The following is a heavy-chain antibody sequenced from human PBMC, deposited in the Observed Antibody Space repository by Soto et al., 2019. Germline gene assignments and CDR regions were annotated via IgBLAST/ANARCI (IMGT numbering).Heavy chain of an antibody. D-gene: IGHD3-3*01. Sequence: HVQLGESGGGLVEPGGSLRLSCAASGFSFSDYYVNWIRQAPGKGLEWISYTGRSLYPIYYADSVKGRFSIYRDRVQNSVCLQMNRLRVEDKAHYYCARDNRSCRNGYYRRYDYSGMEVWGRGTEVIVSS. J-gene: IGHJ6*04. CDR1: GFSFSDYY. CDR3: ARDNRSCRNGYYRRYDYSGMEV. V-gene: IGHV3-11*01. CDR2: TGRSLYPI.